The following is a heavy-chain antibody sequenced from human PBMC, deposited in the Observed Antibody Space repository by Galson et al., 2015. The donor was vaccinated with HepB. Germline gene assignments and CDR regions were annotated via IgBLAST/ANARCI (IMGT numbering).Heavy chain of an antibody. J-gene: IGHJ6*02. CDR1: GLTFNTYW. CDR2: IKQDGSEK. V-gene: IGHV3-7*03. Sequence: SLRLSCAASGLTFNTYWMNWVRQAPGKGLEWVANIKQDGSEKHYVDSVRGRFTISRDNAKNSLYLQMNSLRAEDTAVYYCATDISPVSPFPGWVKYYSHYYGMDVWGQGTTVTVSS. CDR3: ATDISPVSPFPGWVKYYSHYYGMDV. D-gene: IGHD3-10*01.